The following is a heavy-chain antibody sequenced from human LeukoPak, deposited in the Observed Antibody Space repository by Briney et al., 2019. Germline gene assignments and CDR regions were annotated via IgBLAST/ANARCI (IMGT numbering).Heavy chain of an antibody. CDR1: GFTFSSYS. CDR3: ARDTDSYGFH. J-gene: IGHJ4*02. CDR2: ISGSNSYI. V-gene: IGHV3-21*04. Sequence: GGSLRLSCAASGFTFSSYSMNWVRQAPGKGLEWVSSISGSNSYIYYADSMKGRFTISRDNAKNTLYLQMNSLRAEDTAVYYCARDTDSYGFHWGQGTLVTVSS. D-gene: IGHD5-18*01.